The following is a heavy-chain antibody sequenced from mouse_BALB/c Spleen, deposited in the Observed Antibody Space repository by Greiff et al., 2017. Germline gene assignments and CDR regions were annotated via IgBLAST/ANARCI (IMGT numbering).Heavy chain of an antibody. V-gene: IGHV1-4*01. CDR2: INPSTGYT. Sequence: QVQLQQPGAELVRPGASVKLSCKASGYPFTSYWMHWVKQRPGQGLEWIGYINPSTGYTEYNQKFKDKATLTADKSSSTAYMQLSSLTSEDSAVYYCARGVWFAYWGQGTLVTVSA. CDR3: ARGVWFAY. J-gene: IGHJ3*01. CDR1: GYPFTSYW.